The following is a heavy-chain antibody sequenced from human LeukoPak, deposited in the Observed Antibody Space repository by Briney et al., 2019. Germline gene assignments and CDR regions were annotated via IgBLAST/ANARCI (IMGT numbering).Heavy chain of an antibody. J-gene: IGHJ6*02. CDR2: IYSGGST. CDR3: ARDGVTYPRVRGAQGFDV. Sequence: GGSLRLSCAASGFTVSSNYMSWVRQAPGKGLEWVSVIYSGGSTYYADSVKGRFTISRDNSKNTLYLQMNSLRAEDTAVYYCARDGVTYPRVRGAQGFDVWGQGTTVTVSS. D-gene: IGHD3-10*01. CDR1: GFTVSSNY. V-gene: IGHV3-66*01.